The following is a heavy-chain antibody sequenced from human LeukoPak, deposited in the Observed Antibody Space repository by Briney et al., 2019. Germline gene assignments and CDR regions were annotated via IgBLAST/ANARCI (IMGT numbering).Heavy chain of an antibody. Sequence: PGRSLRLSCAASGFTFSDYAMDWVRQAPGKGLEWVAVISYDGSYKFYADSVKGRFTISRDNSKNTLYLQMNSLRADDTAVYYCTKDPNGDYVGAFDPWGQGTLVTVSS. CDR3: TKDPNGDYVGAFDP. CDR2: ISYDGSYK. J-gene: IGHJ5*02. D-gene: IGHD4-17*01. CDR1: GFTFSDYA. V-gene: IGHV3-30*07.